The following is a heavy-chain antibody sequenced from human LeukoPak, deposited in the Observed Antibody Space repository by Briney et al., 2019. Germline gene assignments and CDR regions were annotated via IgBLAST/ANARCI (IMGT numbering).Heavy chain of an antibody. J-gene: IGHJ4*02. CDR3: AKASFSSWPYYFDY. CDR2: MTGGGDDT. CDR1: GFTFSSYV. V-gene: IGHV3-23*01. D-gene: IGHD6-6*01. Sequence: GGSLRLSCAPTGFTFSSYVMAWVRQAPGKGLEWVSAMTGGGDDTYYGDSVKGRLTISRDNSKHTLYLQMNSLRAEDTAVYYCAKASFSSWPYYFDYWGQGTLVTVSS.